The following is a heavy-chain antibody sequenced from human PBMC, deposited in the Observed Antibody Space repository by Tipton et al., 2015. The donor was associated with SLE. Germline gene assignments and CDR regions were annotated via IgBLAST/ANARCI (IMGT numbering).Heavy chain of an antibody. CDR1: GFTFSTYA. CDR3: VKNLRTGSDQIRRVAIHV. V-gene: IGHV3-23*05. Sequence: SLRLSCTVSGFTFSTYAMRWVRQAPGRGLEWVSGIDTTGGYRYYLDSVKGRFTISRDNSRNTVYLQMNSLRGEDTAVYYCVKNLRTGSDQIRRVAIHVWGQGTMVTVSS. CDR2: IDTTGGYR. J-gene: IGHJ3*01. D-gene: IGHD1-26*01.